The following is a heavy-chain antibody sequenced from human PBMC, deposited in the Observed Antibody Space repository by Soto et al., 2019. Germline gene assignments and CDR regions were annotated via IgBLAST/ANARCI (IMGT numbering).Heavy chain of an antibody. V-gene: IGHV1-2*04. CDR1: GYTFTGYY. D-gene: IGHD6-13*01. CDR2: INPNSGGT. CDR3: ARGTSGYSSSWYGLYYSYGMDV. Sequence: GASVKVSCKASGYTFTGYYMHWVRQAPGQGLEWMGWINPNSGGTNYAQKFQGWVTMTRDTSISTAYMELSRLRSDDTAVHYCARGTSGYSSSWYGLYYSYGMDVWGQRTPVTFSS. J-gene: IGHJ6*02.